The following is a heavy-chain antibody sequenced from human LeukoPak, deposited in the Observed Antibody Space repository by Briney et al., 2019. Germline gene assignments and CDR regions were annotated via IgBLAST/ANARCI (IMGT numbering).Heavy chain of an antibody. D-gene: IGHD2-15*01. CDR3: AKVQIVVVVAATFDY. J-gene: IGHJ4*02. Sequence: GGSLRLSCAASGFTFSGFGMNWVRQAPGRGLEWVSAISGSGGSTYYADSVKGRFTISRDNSKNTLYLQMNSLRAEDTAVYYCAKVQIVVVVAATFDYWGQGTLVTVSS. CDR2: ISGSGGST. V-gene: IGHV3-23*01. CDR1: GFTFSGFG.